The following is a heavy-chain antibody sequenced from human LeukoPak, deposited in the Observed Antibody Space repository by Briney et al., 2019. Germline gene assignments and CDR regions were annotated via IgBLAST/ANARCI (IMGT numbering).Heavy chain of an antibody. J-gene: IGHJ3*02. Sequence: ASVKVSCRASGYTFTSYYMHWVRQAPGQGLEWMGIINPSGGSTGYAQKFQGRVTMTRDTSTSTVYMGLSSLRSEDTAVYYCARSVGSGYHDAFDIWGQGTMVTVSS. V-gene: IGHV1-46*01. CDR2: INPSGGST. CDR3: ARSVGSGYHDAFDI. D-gene: IGHD3-22*01. CDR1: GYTFTSYY.